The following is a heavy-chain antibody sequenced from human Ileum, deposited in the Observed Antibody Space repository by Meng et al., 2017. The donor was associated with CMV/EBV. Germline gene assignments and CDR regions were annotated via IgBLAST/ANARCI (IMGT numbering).Heavy chain of an antibody. J-gene: IGHJ6*02. CDR3: LKYSAKFYECIYTCMDV. CDR2: LWYNGNNK. CDR1: GFIFRSYG. Sequence: GGSLKISCATSGFIFRSYGMDWVRQAPGEGVEWVAFLWYNGNNKDYAYSVKGRFPVSRDNSENTVYLQMDSLRDEDTGVYYCLKYSAKFYECIYTCMDVWGQGTKVTVSS. D-gene: IGHD5-12*01. V-gene: IGHV3-33*03.